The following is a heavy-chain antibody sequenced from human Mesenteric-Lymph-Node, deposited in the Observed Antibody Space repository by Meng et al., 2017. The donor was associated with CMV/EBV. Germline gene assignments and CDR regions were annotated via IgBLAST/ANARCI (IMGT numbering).Heavy chain of an antibody. CDR1: GFTFSNYV. V-gene: IGHV3-64*02. CDR3: ARGRPFWGDTNCYYYGMDV. CDR2: ISGNGGST. D-gene: IGHD3-16*01. Sequence: GESLKISCAAPGFTFSNYVMHWVRQAPGKGLEYVSVISGNGGSTYYADSVKGRFTISRDNSKNTLYLQMGSLRVEDMAVYYCARGRPFWGDTNCYYYGMDVWGQGTPVTVSS. J-gene: IGHJ6*02.